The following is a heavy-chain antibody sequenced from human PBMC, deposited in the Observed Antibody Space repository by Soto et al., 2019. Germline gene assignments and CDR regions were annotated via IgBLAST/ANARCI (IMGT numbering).Heavy chain of an antibody. V-gene: IGHV3-11*01. CDR1: GFTFSNYY. Sequence: QVQLVESGGGLVKPGGSLRLSCAASGFTFSNYYMAWIRQAPGKGLECLSYISSREVTIYYADSVKGRFTISRDNTKNSLYLQMSSLRDEDTGVYYCARVSASGWHVNGRHYFDSWGQGTLVTVSS. CDR2: ISSREVTI. J-gene: IGHJ4*02. D-gene: IGHD6-19*01. CDR3: ARVSASGWHVNGRHYFDS.